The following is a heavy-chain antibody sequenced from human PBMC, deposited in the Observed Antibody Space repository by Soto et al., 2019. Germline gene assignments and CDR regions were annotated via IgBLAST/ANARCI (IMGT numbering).Heavy chain of an antibody. CDR1: WFSFSTSGEG. CDR2: IYWDDDK. J-gene: IGHJ5*01. V-gene: IGHV2-5*02. CDR3: AHARYDTLTGAGEFGP. Sequence: SGPTLLNPTQTHTLNCTSSWFSFSTSGEGVGWIRQPPGKALEWLALIYWDDDKRYSPSLKSRLTITKDTSKNQVVLTMTNMDPVDTATYYCAHARYDTLTGAGEFGPSGQGTLVTASS. D-gene: IGHD3-9*01.